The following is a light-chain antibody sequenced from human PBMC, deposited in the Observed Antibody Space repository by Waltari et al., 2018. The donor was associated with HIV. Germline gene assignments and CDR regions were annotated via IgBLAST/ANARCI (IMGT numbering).Light chain of an antibody. CDR1: QSINRNS. CDR3: QQYGIQPFT. V-gene: IGKV3-20*01. J-gene: IGKJ3*01. Sequence: DIVMTQSPDTLSLSPGERATLPCRASQSINRNSLAWFQQKPGQAPRLLVYVTSSRATAIPDRFSGSGSGTDFTLTISRLEPEDSAVYYCQQYGIQPFTFGPGTKVDI. CDR2: VTS.